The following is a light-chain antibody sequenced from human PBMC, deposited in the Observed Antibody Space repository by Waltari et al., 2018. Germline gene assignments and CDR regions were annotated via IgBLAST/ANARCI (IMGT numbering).Light chain of an antibody. Sequence: EIVVTQSPATLSLSPGERATLSCRASENADTNIAWYQQKPGQPPRLLLSGASTRATDIPPRFSGSGSGTEFTLSISSLQSEDFAVYYCHQYKNWPPWTFGQGTKVEIK. V-gene: IGKV3-15*01. CDR2: GAS. J-gene: IGKJ1*01. CDR1: ENADTN. CDR3: HQYKNWPPWT.